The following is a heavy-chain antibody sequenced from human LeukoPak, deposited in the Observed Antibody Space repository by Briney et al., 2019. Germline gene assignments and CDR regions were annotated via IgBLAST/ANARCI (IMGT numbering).Heavy chain of an antibody. CDR1: RSSSTRYW. CDR3: AAGPRYSIDY. CDR2: IYPADSDT. J-gene: IGHJ4*02. Sequence: GKSLHLYCMRSRSSSTRYWLGWLRQMPGKALQWMEIIYPADSDTRYSPSFHGQVTISADKSISTAYLQWSSLKASDTAMYYCAAGPRYSIDYCGQGTLVTVSS. V-gene: IGHV5-51*01. D-gene: IGHD6-13*01.